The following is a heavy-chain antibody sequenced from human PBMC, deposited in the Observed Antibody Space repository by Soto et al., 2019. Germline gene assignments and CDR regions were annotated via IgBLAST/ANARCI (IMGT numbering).Heavy chain of an antibody. CDR1: GFTFSSYS. Sequence: GGSLRLSCAASGFTFSSYSMNWVRQAPGKGLEWVSSISSSSSYIYYADSVKGRFTISRDNAKNSLYLQMNSLRAEDTALYYCTDSPGSGENSDGWLDPWGQGTLVTVSS. V-gene: IGHV3-21*03. J-gene: IGHJ5*02. D-gene: IGHD3-10*01. CDR2: ISSSSSYI. CDR3: TDSPGSGENSDGWLDP.